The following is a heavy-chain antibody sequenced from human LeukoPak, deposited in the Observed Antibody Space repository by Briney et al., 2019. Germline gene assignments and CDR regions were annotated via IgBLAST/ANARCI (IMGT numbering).Heavy chain of an antibody. Sequence: GGSLRLSCAASGFTFDDYAMHWVRQAPGKGLEWVSGISGGGLSTYYTDSVKGRFTISRENSKNTLYLGKTRLRTEDTAVYFCGRGGSTRAQAFDVWGQGTMVTVSS. D-gene: IGHD2-15*01. CDR1: GFTFDDYA. J-gene: IGHJ3*01. V-gene: IGHV3-23*01. CDR2: ISGGGLST. CDR3: GRGGSTRAQAFDV.